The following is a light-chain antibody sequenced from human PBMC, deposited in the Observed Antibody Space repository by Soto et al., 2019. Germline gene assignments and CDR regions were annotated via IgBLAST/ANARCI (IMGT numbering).Light chain of an antibody. J-gene: IGKJ3*01. V-gene: IGKV1-9*01. CDR3: QQGDSYPRT. CDR1: QAIGSY. Sequence: IQLTQSPSSLSVSVGDTVTITCRASQAIGSYFAWYQQRPGTAPKLLIYSASTLHSGVPSRFSGSGSGTDFTLTISSLQPEDFATYYCQQGDSYPRTFGPGTTVEI. CDR2: SAS.